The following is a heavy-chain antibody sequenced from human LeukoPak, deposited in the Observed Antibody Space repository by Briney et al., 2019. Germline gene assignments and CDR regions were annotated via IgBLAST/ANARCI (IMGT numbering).Heavy chain of an antibody. D-gene: IGHD6-19*01. CDR3: TRDRGSGWHY. CDR2: IRSKAYGGTT. Sequence: GGSLRLSCAASGFTFSSDAMTWVRQAPGKGLEWVGFIRSKAYGGTTEYAASVKGRFTISRDDSKSIAYLQMNSLKTEDTAVYYCTRDRGSGWHYWGQGTLVTVSS. J-gene: IGHJ4*02. CDR1: GFTFSSDA. V-gene: IGHV3-49*04.